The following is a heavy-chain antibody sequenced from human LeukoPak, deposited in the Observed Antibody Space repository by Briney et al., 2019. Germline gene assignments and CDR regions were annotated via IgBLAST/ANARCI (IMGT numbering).Heavy chain of an antibody. CDR3: AREGRDYYDSSVSFDY. V-gene: IGHV3-74*01. Sequence: PGGSLRLPCAASGFTFSSYWMHWVRQAPGKGLVWVSRINSDGSSTSYADSVKGRFTISRDNAKNTLYLQMNSLRAEDTAVYYCAREGRDYYDSSVSFDYWGQGTLVTVSS. D-gene: IGHD3-22*01. CDR2: INSDGSST. J-gene: IGHJ4*02. CDR1: GFTFSSYW.